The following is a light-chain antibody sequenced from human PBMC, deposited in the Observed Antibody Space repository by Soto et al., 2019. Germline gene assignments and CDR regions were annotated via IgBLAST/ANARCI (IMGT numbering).Light chain of an antibody. J-gene: IGKJ2*01. V-gene: IGKV3-20*01. CDR3: QQYGSSPAYT. CDR1: QSVSSSY. CDR2: AAS. Sequence: EIVLTQSPATLSLSPGERATLSCRASQSVSSSYFAWYQQKPGQAPSLLIYAASSRATGIPDRFSGSGSGTDFTLTISRLEPEDFAVYYCQQYGSSPAYTFGQGTKLEIK.